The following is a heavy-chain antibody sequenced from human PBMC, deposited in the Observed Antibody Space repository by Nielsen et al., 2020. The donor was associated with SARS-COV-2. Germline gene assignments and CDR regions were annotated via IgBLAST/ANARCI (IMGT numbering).Heavy chain of an antibody. D-gene: IGHD3-3*01. CDR3: ARATIFGVAGGVDP. V-gene: IGHV3-43*02. J-gene: IGHJ5*02. CDR2: ISGDGGST. Sequence: GGSLRLSCAASGFTFDDYAMHWVRQAPGKGLEWVSLISGDGGSTYYADSVKGRFTISRDNSKNSLYLQMNSLRAEDTAVYYCARATIFGVAGGVDPWGQGTLVTASS. CDR1: GFTFDDYA.